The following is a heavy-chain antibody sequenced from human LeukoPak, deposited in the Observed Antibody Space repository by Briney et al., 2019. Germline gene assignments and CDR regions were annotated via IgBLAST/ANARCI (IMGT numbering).Heavy chain of an antibody. V-gene: IGHV3-15*01. CDR1: GLTFNKAW. D-gene: IGHD5-12*01. J-gene: IGHJ4*02. Sequence: PGGSLRLSCAACGLTFNKAWMGWVRQAPGKGLENMGRIKSKTDGGTTDYAAPVKGRFTISRDDSKNTLYLQMNSLKSEDTAVYYCAKDRRRGYSGYGEDIDYWGQGTLVTVSS. CDR2: IKSKTDGGTT. CDR3: AKDRRRGYSGYGEDIDY.